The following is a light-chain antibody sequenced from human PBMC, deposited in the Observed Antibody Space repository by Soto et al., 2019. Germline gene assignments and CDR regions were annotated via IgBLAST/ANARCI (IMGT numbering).Light chain of an antibody. CDR3: QQYNSYSPWT. CDR1: QSISSW. V-gene: IGKV1-5*01. J-gene: IGKJ1*01. CDR2: DAS. Sequence: DIQMTQSPSTLSATAGDTFTITCRPSQSISSWLAWYQQKPGKAPKLLIYDASSLESGVPSRFSGSGSGTEFTLTISSLQPDDFATYYCQQYNSYSPWTFGQGTKVDIK.